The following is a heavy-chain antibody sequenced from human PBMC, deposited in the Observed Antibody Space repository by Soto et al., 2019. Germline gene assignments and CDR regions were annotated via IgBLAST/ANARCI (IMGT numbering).Heavy chain of an antibody. CDR3: ARDRGRRWIGGSCTTYYGMEV. CDR1: GGSISSGGYY. V-gene: IGHV4-31*03. CDR2: IYYSGST. Sequence: NPSETLSLTCTVSGGSISSGGYYWSWIRQHPGKGLEWIGYIYYSGSTYYNPSLKSRVTISVDTSKNQFSLKLSSVTAADTAVYYCARDRGRRWIGGSCTTYYGMEVWGQGTTVTVSS. J-gene: IGHJ6*02. D-gene: IGHD2-15*01.